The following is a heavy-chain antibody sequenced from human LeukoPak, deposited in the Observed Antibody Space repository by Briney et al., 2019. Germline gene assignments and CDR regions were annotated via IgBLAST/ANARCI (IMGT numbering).Heavy chain of an antibody. D-gene: IGHD3-22*01. V-gene: IGHV4-59*12. Sequence: PSETLSLTCTVSGGSISSYYWSWIRQPPGKGLEWIGYIYYSGSTNYNPSLKSRVTISVDTSKNQFSLKLSSVTAADTAVYYCGRLSRYNWFDPWGQGTLVTVSS. CDR3: GRLSRYNWFDP. CDR2: IYYSGST. J-gene: IGHJ5*02. CDR1: GGSISSYY.